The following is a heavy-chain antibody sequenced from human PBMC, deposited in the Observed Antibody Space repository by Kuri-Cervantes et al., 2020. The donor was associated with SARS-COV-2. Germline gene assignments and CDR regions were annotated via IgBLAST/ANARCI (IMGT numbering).Heavy chain of an antibody. CDR2: ISSSSSYI. Sequence: GGSLRPSCAASGFTFSSYSMNWVRQAPGKGLEWVSSISSSSSYIYYADSVKGRFTISRDNAKNSLYLQMNSLRAEDTAVYYCARDRPTRVVLGNAFDIWGQGTMVTVSS. CDR3: ARDRPTRVVLGNAFDI. V-gene: IGHV3-21*01. CDR1: GFTFSSYS. D-gene: IGHD2-2*01. J-gene: IGHJ3*02.